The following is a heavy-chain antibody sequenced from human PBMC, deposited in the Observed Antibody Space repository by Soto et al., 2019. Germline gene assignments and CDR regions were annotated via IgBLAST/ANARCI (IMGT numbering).Heavy chain of an antibody. CDR1: GFTFSSYA. J-gene: IGHJ4*02. Sequence: GSLRLSCAASGFTFSSYAMSWVRQAPGKGLEWVSAISGSGGSTYYADSVKGRFTISRDNSKNTLYLQMNSLRAEDTAVYYCAKDPSGSYYWGLDYWGQGTLVTVSS. CDR3: AKDPSGSYYWGLDY. V-gene: IGHV3-23*01. D-gene: IGHD1-26*01. CDR2: ISGSGGST.